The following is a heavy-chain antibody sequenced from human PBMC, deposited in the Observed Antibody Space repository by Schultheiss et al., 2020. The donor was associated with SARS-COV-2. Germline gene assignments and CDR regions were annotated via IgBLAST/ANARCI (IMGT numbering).Heavy chain of an antibody. J-gene: IGHJ4*02. CDR2: IYYSGST. CDR3: ARGRSSGWSPYFDY. D-gene: IGHD6-19*01. CDR1: GGSFSGYY. Sequence: SETLSLTCAVYGGSFSGYYWSWIRQHPGKGLEWIGYIYYSGSTYYNPSLKSRVTISVDTSKNQFSLKLSSVTAADTAVYYCARGRSSGWSPYFDYWGQGTLVTVSS. V-gene: IGHV4-34*01.